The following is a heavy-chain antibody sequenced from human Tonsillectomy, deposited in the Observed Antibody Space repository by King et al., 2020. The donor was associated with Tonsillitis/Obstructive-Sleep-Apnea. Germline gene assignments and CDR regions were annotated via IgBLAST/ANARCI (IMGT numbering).Heavy chain of an antibody. D-gene: IGHD6-13*01. CDR3: ASGIAAAAPDY. Sequence: QLQESGPGLVKPSETLSLTCTVSGGSISSSSYYWGWIRQPPGKGLEWIGRIYYSGSTYYNPSLKSRVTISVDTSKNQFSLKLSSVTAADTAVYYCASGIAAAAPDYWGQGTLVTVSS. J-gene: IGHJ4*02. CDR1: GGSISSSSYY. V-gene: IGHV4-39*01. CDR2: IYYSGST.